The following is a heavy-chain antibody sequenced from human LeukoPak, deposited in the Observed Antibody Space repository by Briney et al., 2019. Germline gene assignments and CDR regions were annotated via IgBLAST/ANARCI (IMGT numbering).Heavy chain of an antibody. CDR3: ARVYCSGGSCYFDY. CDR1: GFTFSNYG. CDR2: ISSSTSYI. V-gene: IGHV3-21*01. J-gene: IGHJ4*02. D-gene: IGHD2-15*01. Sequence: LGGSLRLSCAASGFTFSNYGMNWVRQAPGKGLEWVSSISSSTSYIYYADSVKGRFTISRDNAKNSLYLQMNSPRAEDTAVYHCARVYCSGGSCYFDYWGQGTLVTVSS.